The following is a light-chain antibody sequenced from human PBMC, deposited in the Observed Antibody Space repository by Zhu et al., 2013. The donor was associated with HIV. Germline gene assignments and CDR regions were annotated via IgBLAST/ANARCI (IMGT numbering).Light chain of an antibody. CDR2: DMS. V-gene: IGKV3-20*01. CDR1: QSVYSTY. J-gene: IGKJ1*01. Sequence: EIVLTQSPGTLSLSPGERGTLSCRASQSVYSTYLAWYQQKPGQAPRLLVFDMSTRATGIPDRFSGSGSGTDFTLTISRLEPEDFAVYYCQQYGSSPPSFGQGTKVEIK. CDR3: QQYGSSPPS.